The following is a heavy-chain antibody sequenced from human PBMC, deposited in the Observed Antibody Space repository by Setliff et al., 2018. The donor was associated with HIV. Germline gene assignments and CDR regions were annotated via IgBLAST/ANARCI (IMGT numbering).Heavy chain of an antibody. D-gene: IGHD5-12*01. V-gene: IGHV4-4*02. CDR3: ARALRDGSTDAFDI. Sequence: GSLRLSCAASGFSFSNAWMSWVRQPPGKGLEWIGSIFYSGTTYYNPSLKSRVTMSVDTSKNQFSLRLNSVTAADTALYYCARALRDGSTDAFDIWGQGTMVTVSS. CDR2: IFYSGTT. CDR1: GFSFSNAW. J-gene: IGHJ3*02.